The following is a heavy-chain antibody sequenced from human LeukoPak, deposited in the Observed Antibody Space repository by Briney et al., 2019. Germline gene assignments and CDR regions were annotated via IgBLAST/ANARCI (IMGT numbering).Heavy chain of an antibody. D-gene: IGHD3-16*01. CDR3: ARELKLRNNWFDP. Sequence: SETLSLTCTVSGYSISSGYYWGWIRQPPGKGLEWIGSIYHSGSTYYNPSLKSRVTISVDTSKNHVSLKLSSVTAADTAVYYCARELKLRNNWFDPWGQGTLVTVSS. V-gene: IGHV4-38-2*02. CDR2: IYHSGST. J-gene: IGHJ5*02. CDR1: GYSISSGYY.